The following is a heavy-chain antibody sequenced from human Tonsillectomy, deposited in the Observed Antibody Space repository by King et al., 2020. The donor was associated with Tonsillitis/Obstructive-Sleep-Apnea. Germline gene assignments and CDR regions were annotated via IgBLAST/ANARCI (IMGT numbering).Heavy chain of an antibody. CDR3: ARECDSLDF. Sequence: VQLQQWGAGLLKPSGTLSLTCAVYGGSFSGYYWTWIRQPPGKGLEWIGEIDHSGSTNYNPSLKSRVTISVDTSKNQFSLKLSSVTAADTAVYYCARECDSLDFWGQGTLVTVSS. D-gene: IGHD2-15*01. J-gene: IGHJ4*02. CDR2: IDHSGST. CDR1: GGSFSGYY. V-gene: IGHV4-34*01.